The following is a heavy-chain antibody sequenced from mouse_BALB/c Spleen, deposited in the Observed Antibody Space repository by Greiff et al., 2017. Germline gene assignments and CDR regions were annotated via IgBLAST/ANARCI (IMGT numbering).Heavy chain of an antibody. J-gene: IGHJ2*01. CDR1: GFTFSSYA. CDR2: ISSGGST. CDR3: AREGDGYY. V-gene: IGHV5-6-5*01. D-gene: IGHD2-3*01. Sequence: EVNVVESGGGLVKPGGSLKLSCAASGFTFSSYAMSWVRQTPEKRLEWVASISSGGSTYYPDSVKGRFTISRDNARNILYLQMSSLRSEDTAMYYCAREGDGYYWGQGTTLTVSS.